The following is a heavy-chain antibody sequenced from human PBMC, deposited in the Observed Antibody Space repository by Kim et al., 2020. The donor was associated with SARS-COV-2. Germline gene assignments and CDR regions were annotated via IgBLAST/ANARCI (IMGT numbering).Heavy chain of an antibody. Sequence: GYAEPVKGRFTISRDDSKHTLYLQMNSLKTEDTALYYCTTIISAAYRGLWGQGTLVTVSS. CDR3: TTIISAAYRGL. V-gene: IGHV3-15*01. D-gene: IGHD6-13*01. J-gene: IGHJ4*02.